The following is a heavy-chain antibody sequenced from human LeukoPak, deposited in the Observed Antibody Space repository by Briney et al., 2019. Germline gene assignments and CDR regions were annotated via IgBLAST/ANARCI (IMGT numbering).Heavy chain of an antibody. V-gene: IGHV3-11*04. D-gene: IGHD4-17*01. J-gene: IGHJ6*03. CDR1: GFTFSDYY. CDR3: ARERGGTVTTRDYYYMDV. CDR2: ISSSGSTI. Sequence: GGSLRLSCAASGFTFSDYYMSWIRQAPGKGLEWVSYISSSGSTIYYADSVKGRFTISRDNAKNSLYLQMNSLRAEDTAVYYCARERGGTVTTRDYYYMDVWGKGTTVTVSS.